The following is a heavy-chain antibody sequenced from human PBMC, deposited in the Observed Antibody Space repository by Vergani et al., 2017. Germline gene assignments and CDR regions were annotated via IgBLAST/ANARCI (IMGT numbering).Heavy chain of an antibody. V-gene: IGHV4-59*01. D-gene: IGHD6-13*01. CDR3: ARGGSSSWYCDY. Sequence: QVQLQESGPGLVKPSETLSLTCTVSGGSISRYYWSWIRQPPGTGLEWIGYIYYSGSTNSNPPLKSRVTISVDTSKNQFSLKLSSVTAADTAVYYCARGGSSSWYCDYWGQGTLVTVSS. CDR2: IYYSGST. CDR1: GGSISRYY. J-gene: IGHJ4*02.